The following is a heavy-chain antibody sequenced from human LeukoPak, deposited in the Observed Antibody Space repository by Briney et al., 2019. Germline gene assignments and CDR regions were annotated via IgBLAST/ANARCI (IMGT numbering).Heavy chain of an antibody. CDR2: IFYSGST. J-gene: IGHJ5*02. CDR1: GGSLSSGGYY. D-gene: IGHD6-13*01. V-gene: IGHV4-61*08. Sequence: SETLSLTCTVSGGSLSSGGYYWSWIRQPPGKGLEWIGYIFYSGSTIYNPSLRSRVTISVDTSKNQLSLKLTSVTAADTAVYYCARRGYSTSGGHWFDPWGQGTLVTVSS. CDR3: ARRGYSTSGGHWFDP.